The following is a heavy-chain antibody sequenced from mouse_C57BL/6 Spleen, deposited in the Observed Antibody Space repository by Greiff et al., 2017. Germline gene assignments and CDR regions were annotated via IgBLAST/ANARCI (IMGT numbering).Heavy chain of an antibody. CDR3: TRDLGRDY. CDR2: IDPETGGT. Sequence: QVQLKESGAELVRPGASVTLSCKASGYTFTDYEMHWVKQTPVHGLEWIGAIDPETGGTAYNQKFKGKAILTADKSSSTAYMELRSLTSEDSAVYYGTRDLGRDYWGQGTTLTVSS. J-gene: IGHJ2*01. CDR1: GYTFTDYE. D-gene: IGHD4-1*01. V-gene: IGHV1-15*01.